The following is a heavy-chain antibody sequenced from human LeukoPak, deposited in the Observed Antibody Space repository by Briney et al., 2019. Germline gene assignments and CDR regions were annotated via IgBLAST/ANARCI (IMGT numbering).Heavy chain of an antibody. CDR1: GGSISSGGYS. CDR2: IYHSGST. CDR3: ARGPYGDSFDY. Sequence: SETLSLTCAVSGGSISSGGYSWSCIRQPPGKGLEWIGYIYHSGSTYYNPSLKSRVTISVDRSKNQFSLKLSSVTAADTAVYYCARGPYGDSFDYWGQGTLVTVSS. D-gene: IGHD4-17*01. J-gene: IGHJ4*02. V-gene: IGHV4-30-2*01.